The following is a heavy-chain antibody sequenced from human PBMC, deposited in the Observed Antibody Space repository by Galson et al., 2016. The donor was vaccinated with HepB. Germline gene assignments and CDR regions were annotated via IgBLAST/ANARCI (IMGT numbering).Heavy chain of an antibody. CDR1: GGAVSSGSHY. Sequence: SETLSLTCIVSGGAVSSGSHYWSWIRQPPGKGLEWIGYVYYQGTTNYNPSLESRVTISVETSKNQFSLNLSSVTAADTAVYYCARSGSYTGVDPWGQGTLVHVSS. J-gene: IGHJ5*02. V-gene: IGHV4-61*01. CDR2: VYYQGTT. D-gene: IGHD3-10*01. CDR3: ARSGSYTGVDP.